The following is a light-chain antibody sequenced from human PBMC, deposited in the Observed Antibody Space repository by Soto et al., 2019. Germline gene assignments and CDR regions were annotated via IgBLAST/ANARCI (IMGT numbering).Light chain of an antibody. Sequence: EIVLTQSPGTLSLSPGERATLSCRASQSVSSSYLAWYQQKPGQAPRLLIYGASRRATGIPDTFSGSGSGTDFTLTISRLEPEDFAVYYCQLYGDSPMYTFGQGTKVDIK. CDR1: QSVSSSY. J-gene: IGKJ2*01. CDR3: QLYGDSPMYT. V-gene: IGKV3-20*01. CDR2: GAS.